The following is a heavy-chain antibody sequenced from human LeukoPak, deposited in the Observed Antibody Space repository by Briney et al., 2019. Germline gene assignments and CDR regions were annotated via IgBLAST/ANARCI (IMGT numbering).Heavy chain of an antibody. J-gene: IGHJ3*02. CDR1: GGTFSSYA. D-gene: IGHD3-10*01. CDR2: IIPIFGTA. V-gene: IGHV1-69*05. CDR3: ARERGYGSGSYYKRSAFDI. Sequence: SVKVSCKASGGTFSSYAISWVRPAPGQGLEWMGGIIPIFGTANYAQKFQGRVTITTDESTSTAYMELSSLRSEDTAVYYCARERGYGSGSYYKRSAFDIWGQGTMVTVSS.